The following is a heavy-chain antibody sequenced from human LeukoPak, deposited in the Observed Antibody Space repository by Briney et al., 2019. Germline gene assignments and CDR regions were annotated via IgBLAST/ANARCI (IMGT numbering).Heavy chain of an antibody. V-gene: IGHV1-24*01. J-gene: IGHJ2*01. Sequence: ASVKVSCKVSGYTLTELSMHWVRQAPGKGLEWMGGYDPADGETIYAQKFQGRVTMTRDMSTSTVYMELSSLRSEDTAVYYCARCDHFEVAAKRDWYFDLWGRGTLVTVSS. CDR1: GYTLTELS. D-gene: IGHD2-15*01. CDR2: YDPADGET. CDR3: ARCDHFEVAAKRDWYFDL.